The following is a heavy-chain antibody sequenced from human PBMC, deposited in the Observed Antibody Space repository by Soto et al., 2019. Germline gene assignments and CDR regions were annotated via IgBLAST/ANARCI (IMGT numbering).Heavy chain of an antibody. J-gene: IGHJ3*02. CDR2: ISYDGSNK. CDR3: ATVRGYRQDFDAFDI. CDR1: GFSFSNYA. D-gene: IGHD3-16*02. V-gene: IGHV3-30-3*01. Sequence: QVQLVESGGGVVQPGRSLRLSCVASGFSFSNYAMHWVRQAPGKGLEWVAVISYDGSNKYYADSVKGRFTISRDNSKNTLYLQMNNLRTEDTAVYYCATVRGYRQDFDAFDIWGQGTMVTVCS.